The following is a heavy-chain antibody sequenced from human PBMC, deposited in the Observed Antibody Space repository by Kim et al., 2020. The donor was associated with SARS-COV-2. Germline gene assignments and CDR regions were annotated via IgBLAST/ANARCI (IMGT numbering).Heavy chain of an antibody. D-gene: IGHD2-8*02. J-gene: IGHJ4*02. CDR3: ASTDCTGGNCQIDY. V-gene: IGHV1-3*01. Sequence: ASVKVSCKASGDTFTGYVIYWVRQAPGQRLEWMGWINAGTGDTKYSQKFQARVTNSRDTSASTAYMELRSLRSEDTAVYYCASTDCTGGNCQIDYWGQGTLVTISS. CDR2: INAGTGDT. CDR1: GDTFTGYV.